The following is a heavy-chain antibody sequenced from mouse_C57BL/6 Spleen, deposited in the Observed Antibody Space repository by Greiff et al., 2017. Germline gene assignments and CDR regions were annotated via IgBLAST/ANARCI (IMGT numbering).Heavy chain of an antibody. Sequence: QVQLQQSGAELVRPGSSVKLSCKASGYTFTSYWMDWVKQRPGQGLEWIGNIYPSDSETHYNQKFKDKATLTVDKSSSTAYMQLSSLTSEDSAVYYCARESGTGFAYWGQGTLVTVSA. CDR3: ARESGTGFAY. J-gene: IGHJ3*01. V-gene: IGHV1-61*01. CDR1: GYTFTSYW. CDR2: IYPSDSET. D-gene: IGHD4-1*01.